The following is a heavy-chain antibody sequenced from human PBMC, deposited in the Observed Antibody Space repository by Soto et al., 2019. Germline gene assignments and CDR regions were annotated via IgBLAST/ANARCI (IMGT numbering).Heavy chain of an antibody. CDR2: IIPIFGTA. CDR1: GGTFSSYA. Sequence: QVQLVQSGAEVKKPGSSVKVSCKASGGTFSSYAISWVRQAPGQGLERMGGIIPIFGTANYAQKFQGRVTITADESTSTAYMELSSLRSEDTAVYYCARGEDRVIVGATIYYYYGMDVWGQGTTVTVSS. D-gene: IGHD1-26*01. V-gene: IGHV1-69*01. CDR3: ARGEDRVIVGATIYYYYGMDV. J-gene: IGHJ6*02.